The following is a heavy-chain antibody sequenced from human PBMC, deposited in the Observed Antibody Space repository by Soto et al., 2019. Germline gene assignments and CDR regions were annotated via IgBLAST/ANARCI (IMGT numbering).Heavy chain of an antibody. CDR2: ISYDGSNK. V-gene: IGHV3-30-3*01. J-gene: IGHJ4*02. CDR1: GFTFSSYA. Sequence: GGSLRLSCAASGFTFSSYAMHWVRQAPGKGLEWVAVISYDGSNKYYADSVKGRFTISRDNSKNTLYLQMNSLRAEDTAVYYCAKEGGSIGGWFGRKFDSWGQGTQVTVSS. D-gene: IGHD3-16*01. CDR3: AKEGGSIGGWFGRKFDS.